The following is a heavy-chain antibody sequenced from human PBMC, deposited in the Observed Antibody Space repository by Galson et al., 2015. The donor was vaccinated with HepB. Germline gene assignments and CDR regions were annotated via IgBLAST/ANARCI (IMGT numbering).Heavy chain of an antibody. CDR3: ARKHSSSWYAYYYYYMDV. CDR2: IWYDGSNK. CDR1: GFTFSSYG. J-gene: IGHJ6*03. D-gene: IGHD6-13*01. Sequence: SLRLSCAASGFTFSSYGMHWVRQAPGKGLEWVAVIWYDGSNKYYADSVKGRFTISRDNSKNTLYLQMNSLRAEDTAVYYCARKHSSSWYAYYYYYMDVWGKGTTVTVSS. V-gene: IGHV3-33*01.